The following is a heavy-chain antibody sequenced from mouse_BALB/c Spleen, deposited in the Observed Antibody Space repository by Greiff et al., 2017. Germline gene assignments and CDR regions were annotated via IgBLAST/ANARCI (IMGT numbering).Heavy chain of an antibody. CDR1: GYTFTSYW. D-gene: IGHD2-14*01. V-gene: IGHV1-87*01. CDR2: IYPGDGDT. J-gene: IGHJ2*01. Sequence: QVQLKESGAELARPGASVKLSCKASGYTFTSYWMQWVKQRPGQGLEWIGAIYPGDGDTRYTQKFKGKATLTADKSSSTAYMQLSSLASEDSAVYYCARDRYDRDFDYWGQGTTLTVSS. CDR3: ARDRYDRDFDY.